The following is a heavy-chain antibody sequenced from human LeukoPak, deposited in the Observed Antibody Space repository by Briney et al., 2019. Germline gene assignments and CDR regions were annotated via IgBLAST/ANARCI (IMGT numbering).Heavy chain of an antibody. CDR1: VGSFSGYY. D-gene: IGHD3-10*01. J-gene: IGHJ6*03. V-gene: IGHV4-34*01. CDR3: ARGYYGSGSHCCHMDV. Sequence: SETLSLTCAVSVGSFSGYYWSWIRQPPGKGLEWIGEINHSGGTNYNSSLKSRVTISVDTSKNQFSLKLSSVTAADTAVYYCARGYYGSGSHCCHMDVWGKGTTITVS. CDR2: INHSGGT.